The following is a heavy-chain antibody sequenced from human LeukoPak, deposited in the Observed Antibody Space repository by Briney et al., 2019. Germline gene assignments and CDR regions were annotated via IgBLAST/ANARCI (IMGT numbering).Heavy chain of an antibody. CDR2: IIPILGIA. Sequence: SVKVSCKASGGTFSSYTISWVRQAPGQGLEWMGRIIPILGIANYAQKFQGRVTITADKSTSTAYVELSSLRSEDTAVYYCARGSLDPYCSSTSCYVFDYWGQGTLVTVSS. V-gene: IGHV1-69*02. D-gene: IGHD2-2*01. J-gene: IGHJ4*02. CDR3: ARGSLDPYCSSTSCYVFDY. CDR1: GGTFSSYT.